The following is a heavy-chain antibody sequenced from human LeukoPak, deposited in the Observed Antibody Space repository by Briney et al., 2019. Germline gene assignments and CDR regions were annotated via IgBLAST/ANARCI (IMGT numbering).Heavy chain of an antibody. CDR2: ISWDGGST. Sequence: PGGSLRLSCAASGFTFDDYGMSWVRQAPGKGLEWVSLISWDGGSTYYADSVKGRFTISRDNSKNSLYLQMNSLRAEDTALYYCAKDTAMSIAEGKHYYYYMDVWGKGTTVTVSS. D-gene: IGHD6-6*01. CDR1: GFTFDDYG. J-gene: IGHJ6*03. CDR3: AKDTAMSIAEGKHYYYYMDV. V-gene: IGHV3-43D*03.